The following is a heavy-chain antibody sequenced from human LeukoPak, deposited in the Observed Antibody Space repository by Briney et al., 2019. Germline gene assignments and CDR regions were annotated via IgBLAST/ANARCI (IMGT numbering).Heavy chain of an antibody. CDR3: ARVDDFWSGYLDY. CDR2: ISYDGSNK. J-gene: IGHJ4*02. CDR1: GFTFSSYA. V-gene: IGHV3-30-3*01. Sequence: RPGGSLRLSCAASGFTFSSYAMHWVRQAPGKGLEWVAVISYDGSNKYYADSVKGRFTISRDNSKNTLYLQMNSLRAEDTAVYYCARVDDFWSGYLDYWGQGTLVTVSS. D-gene: IGHD3-3*01.